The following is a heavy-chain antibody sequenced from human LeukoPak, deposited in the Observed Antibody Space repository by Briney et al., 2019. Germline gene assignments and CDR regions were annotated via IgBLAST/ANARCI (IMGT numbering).Heavy chain of an antibody. CDR1: GGSISGYY. V-gene: IGHV4-59*08. J-gene: IGHJ4*02. CDR2: IYYSGNT. Sequence: SETLSLTRTVSGGSISGYYWSWIRQPPGKGLEWIGYIYYSGNTNYNPSLKSRVTMSVDTSQNQFSLNLSSVTAADTAVYYCARRRTSGKYQEIHFDYWGQGTLVTVSS. CDR3: ARRRTSGKYQEIHFDY. D-gene: IGHD2-2*01.